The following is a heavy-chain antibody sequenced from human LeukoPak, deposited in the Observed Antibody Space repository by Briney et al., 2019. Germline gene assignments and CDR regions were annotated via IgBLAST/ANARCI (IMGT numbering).Heavy chain of an antibody. CDR3: ARPSRDGFRYTFDY. CDR2: IYNSGST. J-gene: IGHJ4*02. D-gene: IGHD5-24*01. CDR1: GGSISSYY. Sequence: PPETLSLTCTVPGGSISSYYWSWIPPPPRKGLEWIGYIYNSGSTNYSPSLKSRVTISVDTPKNQFSLKLSSVTAADTAVYYCARPSRDGFRYTFDYWGQGTLVTVSS. V-gene: IGHV4-59*01.